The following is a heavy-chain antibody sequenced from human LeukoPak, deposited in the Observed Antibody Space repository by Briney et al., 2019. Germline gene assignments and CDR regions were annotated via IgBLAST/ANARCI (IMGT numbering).Heavy chain of an antibody. Sequence: ASVKVSCKASGYTFTSYYMHWVRQAPGQGLEWMGIINLSGGSTSYAQKFQGSVTMTRDTSTSTVYMELSSLRSEDTAVYYCARDPMVAAIFDYWGQGTLVTVSS. V-gene: IGHV1-46*01. CDR1: GYTFTSYY. D-gene: IGHD2-15*01. J-gene: IGHJ4*02. CDR2: INLSGGST. CDR3: ARDPMVAAIFDY.